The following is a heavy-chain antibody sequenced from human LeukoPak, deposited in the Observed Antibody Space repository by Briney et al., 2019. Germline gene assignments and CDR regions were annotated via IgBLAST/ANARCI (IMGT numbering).Heavy chain of an antibody. CDR1: GGSISSHY. CDR3: ARNYGSGSYYVDY. D-gene: IGHD3-10*01. V-gene: IGHV4-59*08. Sequence: SETLSLTCTVSGGSISSHYWSWIRQPPGKGLEWIGYMYYSGSTTYNPSLKTRVTISVDTSKKKFSLRLSSVTAADTAVYYCARNYGSGSYYVDYWGQGTLVTVSS. J-gene: IGHJ4*02. CDR2: MYYSGST.